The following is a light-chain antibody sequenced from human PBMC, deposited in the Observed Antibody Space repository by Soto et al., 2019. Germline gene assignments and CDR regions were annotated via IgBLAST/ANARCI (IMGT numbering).Light chain of an antibody. CDR1: QSVISY. Sequence: EIVLTQSPATLSLSLGERATLSCRASQSVISYLAWYQQKPGQAPSLLIYDASNRATGIPARSSGSGSGTDFTLTISSLEPEDFAVYYCQQRSNWPCTFGQGTKVEIK. J-gene: IGKJ1*01. CDR2: DAS. V-gene: IGKV3-11*01. CDR3: QQRSNWPCT.